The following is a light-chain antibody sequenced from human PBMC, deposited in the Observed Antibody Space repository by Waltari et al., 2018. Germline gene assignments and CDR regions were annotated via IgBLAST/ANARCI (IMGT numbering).Light chain of an antibody. Sequence: NFILTQPHSVSESPGKTVTISCTRSSGSIASRYVQWYQQRPGSSPTTVIYEDNQRPSGVPDRFSGSIDTSSNSASLTISGLKIEDEADYYCQSFDDIVVFGGGTKLTVL. V-gene: IGLV6-57*01. CDR2: EDN. CDR3: QSFDDIVV. CDR1: SGSIASRY. J-gene: IGLJ2*01.